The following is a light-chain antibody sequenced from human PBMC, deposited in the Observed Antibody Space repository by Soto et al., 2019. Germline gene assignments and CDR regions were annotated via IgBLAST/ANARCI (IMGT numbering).Light chain of an antibody. J-gene: IGLJ2*01. Sequence: QSALTQPASVSGSPGQSITISCTGTSSDVGGYKYVSWYQQHPDKAPKLLMYSHNIRPSGVPDRFSASTSGTSASLAISGLRSEDEGDYHCAAWDDNVRGVVFGGGTKVTVL. CDR3: AAWDDNVRGVV. CDR1: SSDVGGYKY. V-gene: IGLV2-14*03. CDR2: SHN.